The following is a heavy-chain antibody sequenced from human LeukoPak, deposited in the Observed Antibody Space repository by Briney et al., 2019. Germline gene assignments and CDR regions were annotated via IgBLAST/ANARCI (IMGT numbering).Heavy chain of an antibody. CDR3: VRGYSFGDSGFSDN. D-gene: IGHD3-22*01. Sequence: PGGSLRLSCAASGFTVSSNYMSWVRQAPGKGLVWVSGIDSDGNYTNYADSVEGRFTISRDNAKNTLYVQLNSLRAEDTAMYYCVRGYSFGDSGFSDNWGQGTLVTVS. CDR1: GFTVSSNY. V-gene: IGHV3-74*01. J-gene: IGHJ4*02. CDR2: IDSDGNYT.